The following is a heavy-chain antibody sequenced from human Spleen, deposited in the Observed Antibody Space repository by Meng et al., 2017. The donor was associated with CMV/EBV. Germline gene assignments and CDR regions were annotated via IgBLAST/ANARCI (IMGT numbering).Heavy chain of an antibody. V-gene: IGHV4-39*01. CDR3: ARRGGTYYVDF. D-gene: IGHD1-26*01. Sequence: SETLSLTCTVSGGSISSSSYYWGWIRQPPGKWLEWIGSIYYSGSTYYNPSLKSRVTISVDTSKNQFSLKLSSVTAADTAVYYCARRGGTYYVDFWGQGTLVTVSS. CDR1: GGSISSSSYY. J-gene: IGHJ4*02. CDR2: IYYSGST.